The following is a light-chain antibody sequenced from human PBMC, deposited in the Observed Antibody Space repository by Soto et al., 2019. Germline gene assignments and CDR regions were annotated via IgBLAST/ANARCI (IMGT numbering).Light chain of an antibody. CDR1: SSDVGGYSF. J-gene: IGLJ1*01. CDR2: DVT. Sequence: QSALTQPRSVSGYPGQSVTISCTGTSSDVGGYSFVSWYQQHPGKAPKLMIYDVTKRPSGVPDRFSGSKSGNTASLTISGLQAEDEADYYCCSYAGSYTYVFGTGTKVTVL. V-gene: IGLV2-11*01. CDR3: CSYAGSYTYV.